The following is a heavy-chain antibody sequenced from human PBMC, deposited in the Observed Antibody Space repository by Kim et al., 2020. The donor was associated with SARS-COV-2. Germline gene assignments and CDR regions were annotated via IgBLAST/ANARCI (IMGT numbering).Heavy chain of an antibody. J-gene: IGHJ6*01. Sequence: GGSLRLSCEGSGFIFSDYSMHWVRQAPGEGLDWLASISYDGALKHYAGSVKGRLTVSSDNSNNPALLLINILSGEDTAVYYCTSADDSGM. CDR2: ISYDGALK. CDR1: GFIFSDYS. V-gene: IGHV3-30*04. CDR3: TSADDSGM.